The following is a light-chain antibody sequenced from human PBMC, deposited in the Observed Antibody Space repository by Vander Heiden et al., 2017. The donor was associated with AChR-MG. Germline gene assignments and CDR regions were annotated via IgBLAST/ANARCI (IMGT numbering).Light chain of an antibody. CDR2: DGS. V-gene: IGLV2-14*03. J-gene: IGLJ2*01. Sequence: QSALTQPASVSGSPGQSITLSCTGTSGDVGGYNYVSWYQQHPGKAPKLMIYDGSNRPSGVSNRFSGSKSGNTASLTISGLQAEDEADYYCSSYTSSSTRVFGGGTKLTVL. CDR1: SGDVGGYNY. CDR3: SSYTSSSTRV.